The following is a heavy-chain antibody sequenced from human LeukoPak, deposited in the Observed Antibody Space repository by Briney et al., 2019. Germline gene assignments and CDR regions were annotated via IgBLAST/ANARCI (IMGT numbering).Heavy chain of an antibody. D-gene: IGHD6-6*01. CDR2: INHSGST. V-gene: IGHV4-34*01. CDR3: ARGYRARLMLLLPATFDP. J-gene: IGHJ5*02. CDR1: GGSFSGYY. Sequence: SETLSLTCAVYGGSFSGYYWSWIRQPPGKGLEWIGEINHSGSTNYNPSLKSRVTISVDTSKNQFSLKLSSVTAADTAVYYCARGYRARLMLLLPATFDPWGQGTLVTVSS.